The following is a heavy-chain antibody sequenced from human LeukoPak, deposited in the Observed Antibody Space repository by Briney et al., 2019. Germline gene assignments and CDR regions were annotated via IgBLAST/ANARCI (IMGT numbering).Heavy chain of an antibody. CDR1: GITFNNYW. CDR3: ARDRSHYDRSGYYNVLTIYYFDY. CDR2: IDQDGSEK. J-gene: IGHJ4*02. D-gene: IGHD3-22*01. V-gene: IGHV3-7*01. Sequence: GGSLRLSCAASGITFNNYWMSWVRQAPGKGLEWVAKIDQDGSEKYYVDSVQGRFTISRDNAKNSLYLQMNSLRAEDTAVYYCARDRSHYDRSGYYNVLTIYYFDYWGQGTLVTVSS.